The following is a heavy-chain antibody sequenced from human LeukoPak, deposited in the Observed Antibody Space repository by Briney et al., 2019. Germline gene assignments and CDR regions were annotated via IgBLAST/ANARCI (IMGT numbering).Heavy chain of an antibody. Sequence: ASVQVSCRASGYPFSGYYIHWVRQGPGQGLEWLGWINPESGATKYAQRFEGRVTLTRDTSVTTVHMELSGLRYDDSAVYYCARENLNYYGSGSYLYCGQGSQVTVSS. CDR2: INPESGAT. CDR3: ARENLNYYGSGSYLY. D-gene: IGHD3-10*01. CDR1: GYPFSGYY. J-gene: IGHJ4*02. V-gene: IGHV1-2*02.